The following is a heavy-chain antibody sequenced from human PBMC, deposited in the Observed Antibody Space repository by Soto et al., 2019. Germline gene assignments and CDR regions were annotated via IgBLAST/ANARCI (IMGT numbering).Heavy chain of an antibody. CDR2: IYYSGRT. Sequence: SETLSLTCTVSGGSISSYYWSWIRQPPGKGLEWIGYIYYSGRTNYNPSIKSRVTISVDTSKNQFSLKLSSVTAADTAVFYCAREYYYDSSGYYPQGYFQHWGQGTLVTVS. CDR1: GGSISSYY. CDR3: AREYYYDSSGYYPQGYFQH. J-gene: IGHJ1*01. V-gene: IGHV4-59*01. D-gene: IGHD3-22*01.